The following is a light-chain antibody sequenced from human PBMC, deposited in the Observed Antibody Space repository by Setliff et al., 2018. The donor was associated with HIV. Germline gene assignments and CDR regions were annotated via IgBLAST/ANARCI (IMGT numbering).Light chain of an antibody. CDR3: CSYAGASIKYI. Sequence: QSALTQPASVSGSPGQSITISCTGTSSDIGTYNLVSWYQQHPGKAPKVIIYEVNKRRSGVSNRFSASKSGNTASLTTSGLQAEDEAEYYCCSYAGASIKYIFGVGTKVTVL. V-gene: IGLV2-23*02. CDR1: SSDIGTYNL. J-gene: IGLJ1*01. CDR2: EVN.